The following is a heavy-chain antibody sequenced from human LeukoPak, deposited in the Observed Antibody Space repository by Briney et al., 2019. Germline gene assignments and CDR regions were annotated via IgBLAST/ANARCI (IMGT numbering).Heavy chain of an antibody. Sequence: SETLSLTCAVSGYFISSGYFWGWIRHPPGKGLQWIGSIYHGGSTYYNPSLKSRVTISVDTSKNQFSLNLSSVTAADTAVYYCARDGTGTLFDYWGQGTLVTVSS. J-gene: IGHJ4*02. CDR1: GYFISSGYF. CDR3: ARDGTGTLFDY. CDR2: IYHGGST. D-gene: IGHD1-7*01. V-gene: IGHV4-38-2*02.